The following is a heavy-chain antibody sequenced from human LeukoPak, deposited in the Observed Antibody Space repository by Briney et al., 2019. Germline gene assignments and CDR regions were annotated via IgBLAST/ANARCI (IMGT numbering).Heavy chain of an antibody. CDR1: GGSISTYS. CDR3: AREGSAFDI. J-gene: IGHJ3*02. V-gene: IGHV4-4*07. CDR2: IFASGTT. Sequence: SKTLSLTCTVSGGSISTYSWNWIRQPAGEGLEWIGRIFASGTTKYNPSLKSRVTMSVETSKNQFSRKLSSVTAADTAVYYCAREGSAFDIWGQGTMVTVSS.